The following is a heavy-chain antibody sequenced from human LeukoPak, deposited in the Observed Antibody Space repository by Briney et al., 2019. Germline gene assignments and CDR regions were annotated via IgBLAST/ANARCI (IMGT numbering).Heavy chain of an antibody. V-gene: IGHV1-69*04. CDR1: GGTFSSYA. CDR2: IIPILGIA. J-gene: IGHJ4*02. CDR3: ARDVLSGDSSGYYGPFDY. D-gene: IGHD3-22*01. Sequence: GASVKVSCKASGGTFSSYAISWVRQAPGQGLEWMGRIIPILGIANYAQKFQGRVTITADKSTSTAYMELSSLRSEDTAVYYCARDVLSGDSSGYYGPFDYWGQGTLVTVSS.